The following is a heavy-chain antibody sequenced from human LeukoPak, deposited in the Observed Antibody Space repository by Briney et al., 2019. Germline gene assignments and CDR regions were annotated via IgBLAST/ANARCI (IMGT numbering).Heavy chain of an antibody. CDR1: GGTFSSYA. J-gene: IGHJ5*02. D-gene: IGHD5-12*01. CDR3: ARGRASAGGYSGYDWGDWFDP. V-gene: IGHV1-69*06. CDR2: IIPIFGTA. Sequence: SVKVSCKASGGTFSSYAISWVRQAPGQGLEWMGGIIPIFGTANYAQKFQGRVTITADKSTSTAYMELSSLRSEDTAVYYCARGRASAGGYSGYDWGDWFDPWGQGTLVTVSS.